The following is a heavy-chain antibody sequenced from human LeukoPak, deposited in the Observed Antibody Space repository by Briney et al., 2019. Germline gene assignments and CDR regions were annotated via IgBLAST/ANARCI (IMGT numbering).Heavy chain of an antibody. CDR2: ISGGGGST. D-gene: IGHD6-6*01. CDR3: AKDFSSSPYYYDY. Sequence: PAGSLRLSCSASGFTFSSCAITWVRQAPGKGLEWVATISGGGGSTYYADSVKGRFTISKDNSKNTLSLQMNSLRAEDTAVYYCAKDFSSSPYYYDYWGQGTLVTVSS. CDR1: GFTFSSCA. J-gene: IGHJ4*02. V-gene: IGHV3-23*01.